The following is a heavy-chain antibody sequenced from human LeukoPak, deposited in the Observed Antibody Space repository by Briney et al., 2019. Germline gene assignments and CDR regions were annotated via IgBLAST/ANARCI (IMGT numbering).Heavy chain of an antibody. CDR2: LYYSGSN. Sequence: SETLSLTCTVSGASISSYYRSWIRQPPGKELEWIGYLYYSGSNKYNPSFKSRVTMSVDTSKNQFSLKLNSMTAADTAVYFCARGRYGDYGFDYWGQGTLVTVSS. J-gene: IGHJ4*02. CDR3: ARGRYGDYGFDY. V-gene: IGHV4-59*01. CDR1: GASISSYY. D-gene: IGHD4-17*01.